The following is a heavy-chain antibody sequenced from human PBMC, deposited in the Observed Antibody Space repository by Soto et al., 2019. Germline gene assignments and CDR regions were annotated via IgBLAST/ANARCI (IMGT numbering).Heavy chain of an antibody. CDR3: ARSTEWNAFDL. J-gene: IGHJ3*01. CDR2: IYSGGTT. D-gene: IGHD3-3*01. CDR1: GFTVIRDY. Sequence: EEQLVETGGGVIQPGGSLRLSCAVSGFTVIRDYMNWVRQAPGKGLEWVSVIYSGGTTYHADSVKGRFTISRDNSGNTLFLQMNSLRAEDTAMYYCARSTEWNAFDLWGQGTMVTVSS. V-gene: IGHV3-53*02.